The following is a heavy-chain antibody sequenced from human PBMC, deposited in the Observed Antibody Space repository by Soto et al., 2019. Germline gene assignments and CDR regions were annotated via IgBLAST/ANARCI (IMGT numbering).Heavy chain of an antibody. Sequence: QVQLVQSGGEVKKPGASVTVSCKASGYTFINYHITWVRQAPGQGLEWMAWINTYNGMTDYAQRFQGRVTMTRDTSTITAYMELRNLGSDDTAVYFGAKSPRGEMATDWGQGTLVTVSS. CDR2: INTYNGMT. CDR1: GYTFINYH. J-gene: IGHJ4*02. V-gene: IGHV1-18*01. CDR3: AKSPRGEMATD. D-gene: IGHD5-12*01.